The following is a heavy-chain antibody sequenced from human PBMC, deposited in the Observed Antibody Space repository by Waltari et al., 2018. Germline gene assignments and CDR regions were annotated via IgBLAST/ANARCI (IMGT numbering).Heavy chain of an antibody. CDR2: IIPIFGIA. Sequence: QVQLVQSGAEVKKPGSSVKVSCKASGGTFSSYAISWVRQAPGRGLEWMGRIIPIFGIANYAQKFQGRVTITADKSTSTAYMELSSLRSEDTAVYYCARLYSSSWAKGSYYGMDVWGQGTTVTVSS. CDR1: GGTFSSYA. J-gene: IGHJ6*02. D-gene: IGHD6-13*01. CDR3: ARLYSSSWAKGSYYGMDV. V-gene: IGHV1-69*02.